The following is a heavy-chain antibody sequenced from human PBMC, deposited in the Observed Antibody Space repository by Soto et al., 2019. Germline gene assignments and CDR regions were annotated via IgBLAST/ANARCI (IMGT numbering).Heavy chain of an antibody. CDR2: MYYTGNK. J-gene: IGHJ5*02. CDR3: ARRSSSSLGSLFDP. CDR1: GGSISSSTYY. D-gene: IGHD6-6*01. V-gene: IGHV4-39*01. Sequence: SATLSLTGTVSGGSISSSTYYWDWIRQPPGKGLEWIGAMYYTGNKNYNPSLESRVTMSVDTSKNQFSLKLSSVTPTDTAVYYCARRSSSSLGSLFDPWGRGILVTVSS.